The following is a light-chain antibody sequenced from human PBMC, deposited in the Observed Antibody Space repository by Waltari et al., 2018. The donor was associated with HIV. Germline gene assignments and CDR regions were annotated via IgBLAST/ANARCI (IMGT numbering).Light chain of an antibody. Sequence: DIQITQSPSTLSASVGDTVTIPCRASQSISGWLAWYQQKPGKAPKLLIYKASLLESGVPSRFSGSGSETEFTLTISSLQPDDFATYYCQHYNTFSWTFGPGTKVDFK. J-gene: IGKJ1*01. CDR3: QHYNTFSWT. CDR1: QSISGW. CDR2: KAS. V-gene: IGKV1-5*03.